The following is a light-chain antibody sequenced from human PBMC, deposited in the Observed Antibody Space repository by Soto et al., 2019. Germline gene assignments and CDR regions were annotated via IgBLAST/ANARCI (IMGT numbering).Light chain of an antibody. CDR1: QSVSSY. Sequence: EIVLTQSPATLSLSPGERATLSCRASQSVSSYLAWYQQKPGQAPRLLIYDASNRATGIPARFSGSGSGTDFTLTISSLEPEDFAVYYCQQRSNWLWTFGLGTKVDIK. V-gene: IGKV3-11*01. CDR3: QQRSNWLWT. J-gene: IGKJ1*01. CDR2: DAS.